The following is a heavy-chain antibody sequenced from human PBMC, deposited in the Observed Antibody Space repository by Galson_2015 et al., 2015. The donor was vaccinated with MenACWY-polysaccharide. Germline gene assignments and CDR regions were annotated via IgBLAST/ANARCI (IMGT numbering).Heavy chain of an antibody. CDR2: TSSSSTSI. CDR3: AKSMTIPDY. J-gene: IGHJ4*02. Sequence: SLRLSCAASGFIFSSHRMNWVRQAPGRGLEWISYTSSSSTSINYADSVKGRFTISRDNAKNSLYLQMNSLRDEDTAVYYCAKSMTIPDYWGQGTLVTVSS. V-gene: IGHV3-48*02. D-gene: IGHD2-2*02. CDR1: GFIFSSHR.